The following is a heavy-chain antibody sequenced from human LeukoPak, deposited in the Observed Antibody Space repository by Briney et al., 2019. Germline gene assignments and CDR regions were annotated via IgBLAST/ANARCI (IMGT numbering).Heavy chain of an antibody. CDR1: GGSISPYY. CDR2: IYHSGGT. V-gene: IGHV4-59*12. Sequence: PSETLSLTCTVSGGSISPYYWSWIRQPPGKGLEWIGYIYHSGGTNYNPSLNSRVTISVDTSKNQFSLKLSSVTAADTAVYYCARPRSPYYYYGMDVWGQGTTVTVSS. J-gene: IGHJ6*02. CDR3: ARPRSPYYYYGMDV.